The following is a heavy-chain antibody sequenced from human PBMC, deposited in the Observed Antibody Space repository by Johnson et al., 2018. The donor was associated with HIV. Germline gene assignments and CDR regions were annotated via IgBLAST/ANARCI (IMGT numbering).Heavy chain of an antibody. V-gene: IGHV3-30-3*01. CDR2: ISYDGSNK. Sequence: QVQLVESGGGVARPGGSLRLSCAASGFTFSSYALHWVRQAPGKGLQWVAVISYDGSNKYYADSVKGRFTISRDNSKNTLHLQMNSLRAADTAVYYCAKVMTASSVNSFGGVIDASDIWGQGTMVTVS. CDR1: GFTFSSYA. J-gene: IGHJ3*02. D-gene: IGHD3-16*01. CDR3: AKVMTASSVNSFGGVIDASDI.